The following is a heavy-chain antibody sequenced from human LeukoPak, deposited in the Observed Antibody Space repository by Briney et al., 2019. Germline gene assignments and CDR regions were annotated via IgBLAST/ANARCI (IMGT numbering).Heavy chain of an antibody. V-gene: IGHV1-2*02. Sequence: ASVKVSCKASGYTFTSYGISRVRQAPGQGLEWMGWINPNSGGTNYAQKFQGRVTMTRDTSISTAYMELSRLRSDDTAVYYCARDLTGYCSSTSCDHYYYYMDVWGKGTTVTISS. CDR1: GYTFTSYG. J-gene: IGHJ6*03. CDR3: ARDLTGYCSSTSCDHYYYYMDV. CDR2: INPNSGGT. D-gene: IGHD2-2*01.